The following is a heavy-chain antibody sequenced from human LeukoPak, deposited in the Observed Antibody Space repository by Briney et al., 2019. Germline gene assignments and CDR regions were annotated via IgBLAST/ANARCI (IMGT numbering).Heavy chain of an antibody. V-gene: IGHV1-18*01. CDR2: ISAYNGNT. Sequence: AASVKVSCKASGYTFTSYGISWVRQAPGQGLEWMGWISAYNGNTNYAQKLQGRVTITTDTSTSTAYMELRSLRSDDTAVYYCARDQYYDSSGYVDYWGQGTLVTVSS. CDR3: ARDQYYDSSGYVDY. CDR1: GYTFTSYG. J-gene: IGHJ4*02. D-gene: IGHD3-22*01.